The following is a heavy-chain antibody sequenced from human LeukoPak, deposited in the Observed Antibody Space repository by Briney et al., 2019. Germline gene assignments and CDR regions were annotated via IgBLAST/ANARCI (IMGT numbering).Heavy chain of an antibody. V-gene: IGHV3-7*01. J-gene: IGHJ4*02. CDR2: IKQDGSEK. CDR1: GFTFSSYW. Sequence: PGGSLRLSCAASGFTFSSYWMSWVRQAPGKGLDCVANIKQDGSEKYYVDSVKGRFTISRDNAKNSLYLQMNSLRAEDTAVYYCAREYDSSGYYYANWGQGTLVTVSS. CDR3: AREYDSSGYYYAN. D-gene: IGHD3-22*01.